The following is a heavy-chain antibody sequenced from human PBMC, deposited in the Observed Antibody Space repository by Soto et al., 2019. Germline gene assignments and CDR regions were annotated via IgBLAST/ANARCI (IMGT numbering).Heavy chain of an antibody. CDR3: AKGGSGSYSNAFDI. CDR2: IYYSGST. CDR1: GGSIISTNW. D-gene: IGHD3-10*01. Sequence: SETLSLTCVVSGGSIISTNWWTLVRHPPGKRLEWIGSIYYSGSTYYNPSLKSRVTISVDTSKNQFSLKLSSVTAADTAVYYCAKGGSGSYSNAFDIWGQGTMVTVSS. V-gene: IGHV4-39*01. J-gene: IGHJ3*02.